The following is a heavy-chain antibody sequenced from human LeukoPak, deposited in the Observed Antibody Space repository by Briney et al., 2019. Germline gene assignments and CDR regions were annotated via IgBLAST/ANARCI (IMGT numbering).Heavy chain of an antibody. D-gene: IGHD2-2*01. CDR2: IIPIFGTA. Sequence: ASVKVSCKASGGTFSSYAISWVRQAPGQGLEWMGGIIPIFGTANYAQKFQGRDTITTDESTSTAYMELSRLRSDDTAVYYCARDLGVVVPAAPTGWFDPWGQGTLVTVSS. CDR3: ARDLGVVVPAAPTGWFDP. J-gene: IGHJ5*02. CDR1: GGTFSSYA. V-gene: IGHV1-69*05.